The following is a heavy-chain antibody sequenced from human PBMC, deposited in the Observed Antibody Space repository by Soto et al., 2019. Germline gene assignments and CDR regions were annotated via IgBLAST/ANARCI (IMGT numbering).Heavy chain of an antibody. CDR2: IYYSGST. Sequence: SETLSLTCTVSGGSISSYYWSWIRQPPGKGPEWIGYIYYSGSTNYNPSLKSRVTISVDTSKNQFSLKLSSVTAADTAVYYCARDYPGDRYYGMDVWGQGTTVTVSS. V-gene: IGHV4-59*01. D-gene: IGHD3-22*01. CDR1: GGSISSYY. CDR3: ARDYPGDRYYGMDV. J-gene: IGHJ6*02.